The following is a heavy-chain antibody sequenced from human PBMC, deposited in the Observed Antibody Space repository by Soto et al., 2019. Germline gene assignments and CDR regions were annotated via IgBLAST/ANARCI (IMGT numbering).Heavy chain of an antibody. D-gene: IGHD4-17*01. J-gene: IGHJ4*02. Sequence: PGESLKISCKAAGYSFTNYWIGWVRQMPGKGLEWVGSIHPGDSNSRYSPSFQGQVTISADKSITTAYLQWSSLQASDTAMYYCTRTTAFDWWGQGTLVTVSS. V-gene: IGHV5-51*01. CDR2: IHPGDSNS. CDR1: GYSFTNYW. CDR3: TRTTAFDW.